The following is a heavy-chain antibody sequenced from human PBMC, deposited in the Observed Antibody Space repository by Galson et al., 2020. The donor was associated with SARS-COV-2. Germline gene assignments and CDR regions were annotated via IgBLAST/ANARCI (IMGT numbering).Heavy chain of an antibody. CDR2: INPSGGNR. CDR3: ARTLSWNAADY. Sequence: ASAKVSCKASGYTLTSYYMHWVRQAPGQGLEWVGTINPSGGNRGYAQRLQGRVTMTRDTSTSTVYMDLSSLASEDTAVYYCARTLSWNAADYWGQGSLFIFSS. V-gene: IGHV1-46*01. D-gene: IGHD1-1*01. J-gene: IGHJ4*02. CDR1: GYTLTSYY.